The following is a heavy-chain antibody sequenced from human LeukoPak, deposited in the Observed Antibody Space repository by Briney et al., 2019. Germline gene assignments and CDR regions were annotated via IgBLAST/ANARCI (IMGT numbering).Heavy chain of an antibody. CDR2: INPNSGGT. D-gene: IGHD1/OR15-1a*01. CDR1: GGSFSSYA. Sequence: ASVKVSCKASGGSFSSYAISWVRQAPGQGLEWMGWINPNSGGTSYAQKFQGRVTMTRDTSISTAYMELSRLRSDDTAVYYCAREYEQDPFFDYWGQGTLVTVSS. CDR3: AREYEQDPFFDY. J-gene: IGHJ4*02. V-gene: IGHV1-2*02.